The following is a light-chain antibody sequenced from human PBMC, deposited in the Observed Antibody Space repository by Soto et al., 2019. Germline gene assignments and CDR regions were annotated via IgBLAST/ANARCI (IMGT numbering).Light chain of an antibody. V-gene: IGKV1-39*01. J-gene: IGKJ2*01. CDR1: QSISSY. CDR3: QQSYSTQYT. CDR2: AAS. Sequence: DIQMTQSPSSLSASVGDRVTITCRASQSISSYLNWFQLKPGKAPKLLIYAASTLQSGVPSRFSGSGSGTDFTLTISSLQPEDFATYYCQQSYSTQYTFGQGTKLEIK.